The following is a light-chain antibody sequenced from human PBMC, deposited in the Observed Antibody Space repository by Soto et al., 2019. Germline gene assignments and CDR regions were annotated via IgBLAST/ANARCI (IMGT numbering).Light chain of an antibody. V-gene: IGKV3-20*01. CDR3: QQYGGSPIT. CDR2: GAS. CDR1: QSVSSN. Sequence: EVVMRQSPATLSVSPGERATLSCRASQSVSSNLAWYQQKPGQAPTLLMSGASNRASGVPVRFSGSGSGTDFTLTITRLEPEDFALYYCQQYGGSPITFGLGTRLEI. J-gene: IGKJ5*01.